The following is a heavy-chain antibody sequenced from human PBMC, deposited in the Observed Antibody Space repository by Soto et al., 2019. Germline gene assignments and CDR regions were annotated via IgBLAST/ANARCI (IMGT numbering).Heavy chain of an antibody. CDR3: ARDRMYGSRLWFDP. CDR1: GGSISSGGYY. CDR2: IYYSGST. D-gene: IGHD4-17*01. J-gene: IGHJ5*02. V-gene: IGHV4-31*03. Sequence: ASGTLSLTCTVSGGSISSGGYYWSWIRQHPGKGLEWIGYIYYSGSTYYNPSLKSRVTISVDTSKNQFSLKLSSVTAADTAVYYCARDRMYGSRLWFDPWGQGTLVTVSS.